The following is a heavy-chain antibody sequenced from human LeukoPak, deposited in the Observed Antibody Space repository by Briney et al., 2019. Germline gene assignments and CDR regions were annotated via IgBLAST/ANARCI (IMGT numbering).Heavy chain of an antibody. D-gene: IGHD2-2*01. CDR1: GGSISSGGYS. CDR3: ARGGNQLLLYFDY. CDR2: IYHSGST. J-gene: IGHJ4*02. V-gene: IGHV4-30-2*01. Sequence: SETLSLTCAVSGGSISSGGYSWSWIRQPPGKGLEWIGYIYHSGSTYYNPSLKSRVTISVDRSKNQFSLKLSSVTAADTAVYYCARGGNQLLLYFDYWGQGTLVTVSS.